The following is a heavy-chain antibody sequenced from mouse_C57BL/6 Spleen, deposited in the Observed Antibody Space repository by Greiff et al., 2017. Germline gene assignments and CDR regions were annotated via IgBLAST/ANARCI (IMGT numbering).Heavy chain of an antibody. Sequence: DVKLVESGGDLVKPGGSLKLSCAASGFTFSSYGMSWVRQTPDKRLEWVATISSGGSYTYYPDSVKGRFTISRDNAKNTLYLQMSSLKSEDTAMYYCARHGDVFDYWGQGTTLTVSS. CDR3: ARHGDVFDY. D-gene: IGHD3-3*01. J-gene: IGHJ2*01. CDR2: ISSGGSYT. CDR1: GFTFSSYG. V-gene: IGHV5-6*02.